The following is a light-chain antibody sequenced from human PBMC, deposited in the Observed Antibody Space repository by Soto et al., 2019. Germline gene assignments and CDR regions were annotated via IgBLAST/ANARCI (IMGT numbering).Light chain of an antibody. V-gene: IGLV1-40*01. CDR1: SSNIGAGYE. J-gene: IGLJ1*01. CDR2: ENN. Sequence: QSVLTQPPSVSEAPGQRVTISCTGSSSNIGAGYEAHWYQQVPGTAPKLLIYENNNRPSWVPDRFSGSKSGTSASLAITGLQAEDEAEYYCQSYDSSLSGYVFGTGTQLTVL. CDR3: QSYDSSLSGYV.